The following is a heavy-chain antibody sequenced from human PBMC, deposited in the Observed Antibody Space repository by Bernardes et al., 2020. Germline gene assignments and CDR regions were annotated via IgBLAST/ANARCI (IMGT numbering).Heavy chain of an antibody. J-gene: IGHJ5*02. CDR3: ARGTSSFPRWFDP. V-gene: IGHV4-59*08. D-gene: IGHD3-16*02. CDR2: IYYSGST. CDR1: GGSISSYY. Sequence: SETLSLTCTVFGGSISSYYWNWIRQPPGKGLEWIGYIYYSGSTNYNPSLKSRLTISVDTSKNQFSLKLSSVTAADTAVYYCARGTSSFPRWFDPWGQGTLVTVSS.